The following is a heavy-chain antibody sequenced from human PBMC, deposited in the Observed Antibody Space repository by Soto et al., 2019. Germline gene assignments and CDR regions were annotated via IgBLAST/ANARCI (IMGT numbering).Heavy chain of an antibody. CDR2: INPSGGCP. D-gene: IGHD5-12*01. CDR1: GYTFTSYY. Sequence: QVQLVQSGAEVKKPGASVKVSCKASGYTFTSYYMHWVRQAPGQGLEWMGTINPSGGCPSYAQKFQGRVTITRDTSASTVYMELSSLRSEETAVYYCARGYRDGYDLGRDAFDIWGQGTMVTVSS. V-gene: IGHV1-46*01. J-gene: IGHJ3*02. CDR3: ARGYRDGYDLGRDAFDI.